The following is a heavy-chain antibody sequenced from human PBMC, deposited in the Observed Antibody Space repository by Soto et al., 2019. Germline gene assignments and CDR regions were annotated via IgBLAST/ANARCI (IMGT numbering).Heavy chain of an antibody. CDR1: GFIFGGYG. CDR2: IRSKAYGGTT. Sequence: PGGSLRLSCTASGFIFGGYGMSWFRQAPGKGLEWVGFIRSKAYGGTTEYAAAVKGRFTISRDDSKSIAYLQMNSLRTEDTAVYYCSRVPDYRNYAYYGLDVWGQGTTVTVSS. V-gene: IGHV3-49*03. CDR3: SRVPDYRNYAYYGLDV. D-gene: IGHD4-4*01. J-gene: IGHJ6*02.